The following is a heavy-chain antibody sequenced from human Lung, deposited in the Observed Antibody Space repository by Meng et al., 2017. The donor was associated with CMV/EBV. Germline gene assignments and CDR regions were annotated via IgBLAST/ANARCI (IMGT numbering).Heavy chain of an antibody. CDR1: GGSISSGGYY. V-gene: IGHV4-31*02. J-gene: IGHJ4*02. CDR3: ARVGCSSTSCPDY. Sequence: SXTVSGGSISSGGYYWSWIRQHPGKGLEWIGYIYYSGSTYYNPSLKSRVTISVDTSKNQFSLKLSSVTAADTAVYYCARVGCSSTSCPDYWGQGTXVTVSS. CDR2: IYYSGST. D-gene: IGHD2-2*01.